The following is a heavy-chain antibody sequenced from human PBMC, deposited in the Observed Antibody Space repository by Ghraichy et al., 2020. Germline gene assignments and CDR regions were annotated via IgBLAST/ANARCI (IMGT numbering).Heavy chain of an antibody. CDR3: ARDPNGDYIGAFDF. D-gene: IGHD4-17*01. V-gene: IGHV3-23*01. CDR1: GFTFSHYA. Sequence: GGSLRLSCAASGFTFSHYAMIWVRQAPGKGLEWVSDIKAGSAYMQYADSVKGRFTISRDDSKNTLYLQMNSLRAEDTAVDYCARDPNGDYIGAFDFWGQGTMVTVSS. CDR2: IKAGSAYM. J-gene: IGHJ3*01.